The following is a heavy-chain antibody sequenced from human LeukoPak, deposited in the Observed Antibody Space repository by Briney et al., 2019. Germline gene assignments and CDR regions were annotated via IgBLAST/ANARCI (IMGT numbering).Heavy chain of an antibody. CDR2: MNPNSGNT. Sequence: ASVKVSCKASGYTFTSYDINWVRQATGQGLEWMGWMNPNSGNTGCAQKFQGRVTITRNTSISTAYMELSSLRSEDTAVYYCARGVRRRSITIFGVAPQGGYYYYMDVWGKGTTVTVSS. J-gene: IGHJ6*03. CDR3: ARGVRRRSITIFGVAPQGGYYYYMDV. CDR1: GYTFTSYD. V-gene: IGHV1-8*03. D-gene: IGHD3-3*01.